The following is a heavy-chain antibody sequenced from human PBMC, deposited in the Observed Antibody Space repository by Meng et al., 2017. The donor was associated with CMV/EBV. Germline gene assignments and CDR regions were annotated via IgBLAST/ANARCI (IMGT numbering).Heavy chain of an antibody. CDR2: IKQDGSEK. V-gene: IGHV3-7*01. J-gene: IGHJ6*02. CDR3: ARSDCSSTSCYNYYYYGMDV. D-gene: IGHD2-2*02. Sequence: GESLKISCAASGFTFSSYWMSWVRQAPGKGLEWVANIKQDGSEKYYVDSVKGRFTISRDNAKNSLYLQMNSLRAGDTAVYYCARSDCSSTSCYNYYYYGMDVWGQGTTVTVSS. CDR1: GFTFSSYW.